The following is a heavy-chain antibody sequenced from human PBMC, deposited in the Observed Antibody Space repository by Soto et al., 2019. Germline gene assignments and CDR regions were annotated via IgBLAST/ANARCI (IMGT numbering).Heavy chain of an antibody. V-gene: IGHV3-30*18. J-gene: IGHJ6*02. D-gene: IGHD2-15*01. CDR1: GFTFSSYG. CDR3: AKGDGYCSGGSCYFYYGMDV. Sequence: GGSLRLSCAASGFTFSSYGMHWVRQAPGKGLEWVAVISYDGSNKYYADSVKGRFTISRDNSKNTLYLQMNSLRAEDTAVYYCAKGDGYCSGGSCYFYYGMDVWGQGTTVTVSS. CDR2: ISYDGSNK.